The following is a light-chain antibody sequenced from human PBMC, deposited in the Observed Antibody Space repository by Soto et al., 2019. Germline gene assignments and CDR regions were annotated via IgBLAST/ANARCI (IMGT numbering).Light chain of an antibody. CDR2: GSS. CDR3: SSYAGSNNYVV. J-gene: IGLJ2*01. Sequence: QSVLTQPPSVSGAPGQRVTISCTGSSTNIGAGFDVHWYQQLPGTAPTLLIFGSSNRPSGVPDRFSGSKSGTSASLAITGLQAEDEANYYCSSYAGSNNYVVFGGGTKVTVL. V-gene: IGLV1-40*01. CDR1: STNIGAGFD.